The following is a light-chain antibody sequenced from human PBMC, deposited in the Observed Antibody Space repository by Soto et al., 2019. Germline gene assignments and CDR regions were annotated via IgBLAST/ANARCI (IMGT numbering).Light chain of an antibody. Sequence: DIQMTQSPSSLSASVGDRVTITCRASQTVRTYLNWYQQKPGQAPTLLVYAASTLESAVPPRFSGAGSETDFTLTISGLQPEDVATYYCQQTFSTPITFGQGTRLE. CDR1: QTVRTY. CDR2: AAS. V-gene: IGKV1-39*01. J-gene: IGKJ5*01. CDR3: QQTFSTPIT.